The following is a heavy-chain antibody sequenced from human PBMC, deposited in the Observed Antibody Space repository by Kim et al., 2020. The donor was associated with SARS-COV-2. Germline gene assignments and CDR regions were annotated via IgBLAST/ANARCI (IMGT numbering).Heavy chain of an antibody. Sequence: GGSLRLSCAASGFTFSSYSMNWVRQAPGKGLEWVSYISSSSTIYYADSVKGRFTISRDNAKNSLYLQMNSLRDEDTAVYYCARDLKSRGYSGYDPRYYYYYYGMDVWGQGTTVTVSS. V-gene: IGHV3-48*02. CDR1: GFTFSSYS. D-gene: IGHD5-12*01. CDR3: ARDLKSRGYSGYDPRYYYYYYGMDV. CDR2: ISSSSTI. J-gene: IGHJ6*02.